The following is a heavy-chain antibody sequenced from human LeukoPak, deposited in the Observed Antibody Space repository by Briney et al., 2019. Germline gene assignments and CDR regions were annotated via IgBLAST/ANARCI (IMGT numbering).Heavy chain of an antibody. CDR1: GGSVSSGTYY. CDR2: IYYSGST. CDR3: ARVVGGIAAAGHGALWYFDL. V-gene: IGHV4-30-4*01. D-gene: IGHD6-13*01. Sequence: PSETLSLTCTVSGGSVSSGTYYWSWIRQPPGKGLEWIGYIYYSGSTYYNPSLKSRVTISVDTSKNQFSLKLSSVTAADTAVYYCARVVGGIAAAGHGALWYFDLWGRGTLVTVSS. J-gene: IGHJ2*01.